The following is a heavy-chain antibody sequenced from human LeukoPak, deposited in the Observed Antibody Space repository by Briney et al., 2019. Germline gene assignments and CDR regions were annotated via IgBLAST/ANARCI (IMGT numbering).Heavy chain of an antibody. CDR2: IYPGDSDT. J-gene: IGHJ3*02. CDR3: ARLEFYYDSSGYWVPGAFDI. Sequence: GESLKISCKGSGYSFTSYWIGWVRQMPGKGLEWMGIIYPGDSDTRYSPSFQGQVTISADKSISTAYLQWSSLKASDTAMCYCARLEFYYDSSGYWVPGAFDIWGQGTMVTVSS. CDR1: GYSFTSYW. D-gene: IGHD3-22*01. V-gene: IGHV5-51*01.